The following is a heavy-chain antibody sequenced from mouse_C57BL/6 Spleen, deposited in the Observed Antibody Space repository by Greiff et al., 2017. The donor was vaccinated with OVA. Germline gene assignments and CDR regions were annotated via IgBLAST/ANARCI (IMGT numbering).Heavy chain of an antibody. J-gene: IGHJ3*01. D-gene: IGHD1-1*01. Sequence: EVMLVESGGDLVKPGGSLKLSCAASGFTFSSYGMSWVRQTPDKRLEWVATISSGGSYTYYPDSVKGRFTISRDNAKNTLYLQMSSLKSEDTAVYYCASTTVVATDWFAYWGQGTLVTVSA. V-gene: IGHV5-6*01. CDR2: ISSGGSYT. CDR3: ASTTVVATDWFAY. CDR1: GFTFSSYG.